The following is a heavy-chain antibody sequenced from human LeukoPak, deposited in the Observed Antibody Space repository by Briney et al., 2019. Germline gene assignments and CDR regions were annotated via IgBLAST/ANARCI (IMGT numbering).Heavy chain of an antibody. J-gene: IGHJ2*01. CDR2: IYYSGST. CDR1: GASISSYY. D-gene: IGHD3-22*01. V-gene: IGHV4-59*12. CDR3: ARDTPGPYYYDSSGYRTYWYFDL. Sequence: SETLSLTCTVSGASISSYYWSWIRQPPGKGLEWIGYIYYSGSTNYNPSLKSRVTMSVDTSKNQFSLKLSSVTAADTAVYYCARDTPGPYYYDSSGYRTYWYFDLWGRGTLVTVSS.